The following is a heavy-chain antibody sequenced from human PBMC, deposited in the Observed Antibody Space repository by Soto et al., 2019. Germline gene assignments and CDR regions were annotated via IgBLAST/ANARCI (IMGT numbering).Heavy chain of an antibody. Sequence: EVQLVESGGGLVQPGGSLKLSCAASGFIFSGSTMHWVRQASGKGLEWLSRIRNKAHSYATTYAASVKGRFPISRDDSENTAYLQMNSLSTEDTAVYYCLVGAAGGSPPYWGQGTLVTVSS. CDR1: GFIFSGST. J-gene: IGHJ4*02. V-gene: IGHV3-73*02. CDR2: IRNKAHSYAT. CDR3: LVGAAGGSPPY. D-gene: IGHD6-13*01.